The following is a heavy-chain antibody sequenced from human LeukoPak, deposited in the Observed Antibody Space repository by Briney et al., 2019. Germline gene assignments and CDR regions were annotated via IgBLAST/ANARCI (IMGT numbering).Heavy chain of an antibody. J-gene: IGHJ4*02. Sequence: ASVKVSCKASGYTFTGYYMHWVRQAPGQGFEWMGWINPNSGDTNHAQKFQGRVTMTRDTSISTAHMELSRLRSDDTAVYYCAKERDYYHSGGYYRVRYFDYWGQGTLVTVSS. CDR2: INPNSGDT. CDR3: AKERDYYHSGGYYRVRYFDY. V-gene: IGHV1-2*02. CDR1: GYTFTGYY. D-gene: IGHD3-22*01.